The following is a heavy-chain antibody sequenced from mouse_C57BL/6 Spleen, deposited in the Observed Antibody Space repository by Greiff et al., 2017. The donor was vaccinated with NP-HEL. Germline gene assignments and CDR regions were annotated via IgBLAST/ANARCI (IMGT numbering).Heavy chain of an antibody. D-gene: IGHD1-1*01. CDR3: ARSRVVATNFDV. CDR1: GYTFTSYW. CDR2: IDPSDSYT. Sequence: QVQLQQPGAELVMPGASVKLSCKASGYTFTSYWMHWVKQRPGQGLEWIGEIDPSDSYTNYNQKFKGKSTLTVDKSSSTAYMQLSSLTSEDSAVYFCARSRVVATNFDVWGTGTTVTVSS. J-gene: IGHJ1*03. V-gene: IGHV1-69*01.